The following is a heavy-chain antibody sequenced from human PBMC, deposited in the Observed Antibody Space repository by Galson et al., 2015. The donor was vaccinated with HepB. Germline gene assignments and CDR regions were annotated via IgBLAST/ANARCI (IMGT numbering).Heavy chain of an antibody. CDR1: GYTFTSYA. CDR2: INAGNGNT. V-gene: IGHV1-3*01. J-gene: IGHJ4*02. D-gene: IGHD6-19*01. CDR3: ARVELYSSGWYTFDY. Sequence: SVKVSCKASGYTFTSYAMHWVRQAPGQRLEWMGWINAGNGNTKYSQKFQGRVTITRDTSASTAYMELSSLRSEDTAVYYCARVELYSSGWYTFDYWGQGTLVTVSS.